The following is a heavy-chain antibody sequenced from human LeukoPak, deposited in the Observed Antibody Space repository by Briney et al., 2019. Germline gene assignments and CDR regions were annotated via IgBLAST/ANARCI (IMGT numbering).Heavy chain of an antibody. CDR1: GGSVSSGSYY. CDR3: ASSKDFTYYYDSSGSFDY. V-gene: IGHV4-61*01. CDR2: IYYSGST. D-gene: IGHD3-22*01. J-gene: IGHJ4*02. Sequence: SETLSLTCTVSGGSVSSGSYYWSWIRQPPGKGLEWIGYIYYSGSTNYNPSLKSRVTISVDTSKNQFSLKLSSVTAADTAVYYCASSKDFTYYYDSSGSFDYWGQGTLVTVSP.